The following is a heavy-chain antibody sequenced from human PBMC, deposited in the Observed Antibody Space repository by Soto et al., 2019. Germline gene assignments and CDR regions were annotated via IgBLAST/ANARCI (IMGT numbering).Heavy chain of an antibody. D-gene: IGHD6-6*01. J-gene: IGHJ4*02. CDR2: ISAHNGNT. CDR3: ARGRDGDY. CDR1: GYGFTTYG. V-gene: IGHV1-18*01. Sequence: HLVQSGAEVKKPGASVKVSCKGSGYGFTTYGITWVRQAPGQGLEWMAWISAHNGNTNYAQKQQRRVTVTRDTSTSTAYMERRSLRSDDTAVDYCARGRDGDYCGQGALVTVSS.